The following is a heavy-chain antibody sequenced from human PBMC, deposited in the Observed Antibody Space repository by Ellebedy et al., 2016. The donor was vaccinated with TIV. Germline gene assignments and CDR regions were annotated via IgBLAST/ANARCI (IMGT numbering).Heavy chain of an antibody. CDR3: ARGLEEVGATTSDAFDI. Sequence: SVKVSXXASGGTFSSYAISWVRQAPGQGLEWMGGIIPIFGTANYAQKFQGRVTITADKSTSTAYMELSSLRSEDTAVYYCARGLEEVGATTSDAFDIWGQGTMVTVSS. CDR2: IIPIFGTA. D-gene: IGHD1-26*01. V-gene: IGHV1-69*06. J-gene: IGHJ3*02. CDR1: GGTFSSYA.